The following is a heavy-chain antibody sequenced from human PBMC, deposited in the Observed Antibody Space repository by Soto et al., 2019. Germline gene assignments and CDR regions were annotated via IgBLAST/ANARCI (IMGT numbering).Heavy chain of an antibody. D-gene: IGHD2-15*01. CDR2: IYYSGST. CDR1: GGSISSGGYY. CDR3: ARHGPTLGYCSGGSCPRFDY. Sequence: QVQLQESGPGLVKPSQTLSLTCTVSGGSISSGGYYWSWIRQHPGKGLEWIGYIYYSGSTYYNPSLKSRVTISVETSKNQFSLKLSSVTAADTAVYYCARHGPTLGYCSGGSCPRFDYWGQGTLVTVSS. V-gene: IGHV4-31*03. J-gene: IGHJ4*02.